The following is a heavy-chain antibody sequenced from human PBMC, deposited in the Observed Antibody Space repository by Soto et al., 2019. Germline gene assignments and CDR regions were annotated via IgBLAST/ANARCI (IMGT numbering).Heavy chain of an antibody. Sequence: ASVKVSCKASGYTFTRYYMHWVRQAPGQGLEWMGIINPSGGSTSYAQKFQGRVTMTRDTSTSTVYMELSSLRSEDTAVYYCARDLDPYRGYYSKRELDYWGQGTLVTVSS. D-gene: IGHD3-22*01. CDR1: GYTFTRYY. V-gene: IGHV1-46*01. CDR2: INPSGGST. CDR3: ARDLDPYRGYYSKRELDY. J-gene: IGHJ4*02.